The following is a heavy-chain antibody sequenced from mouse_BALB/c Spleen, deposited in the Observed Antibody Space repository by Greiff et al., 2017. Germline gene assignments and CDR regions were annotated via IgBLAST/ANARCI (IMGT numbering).Heavy chain of an antibody. CDR1: GFSIKDTY. CDR3: AFYYYGSSGFAY. Sequence: VQLQQSGAELVKPGASDKLSCTASGFSIKDTYMHWVKQRPEQGLEWIGRIDPANGNTKYDPKFQGKATITADTSSNTAYLQLSSLTSEDTAVYYCAFYYYGSSGFAYWGQGTLVTVSA. CDR2: IDPANGNT. J-gene: IGHJ3*01. V-gene: IGHV14-3*02. D-gene: IGHD1-1*01.